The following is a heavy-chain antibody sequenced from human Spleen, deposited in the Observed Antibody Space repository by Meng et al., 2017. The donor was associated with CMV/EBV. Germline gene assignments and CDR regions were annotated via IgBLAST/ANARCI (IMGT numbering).Heavy chain of an antibody. CDR2: IKQNGREK. D-gene: IGHD6-6*01. CDR3: ARGGSLSVPRPGY. CDR1: GFTLSSYR. J-gene: IGHJ4*02. Sequence: GESLKISCAASGFTLSSYRMNWVRQAPGKGLEWVANIKQNGREKYYVDSVRGRFTVSRDNGKDSLYLQMNSLRAEDTAVYYCARGGSLSVPRPGYCGQGTLVTVSS. V-gene: IGHV3-7*01.